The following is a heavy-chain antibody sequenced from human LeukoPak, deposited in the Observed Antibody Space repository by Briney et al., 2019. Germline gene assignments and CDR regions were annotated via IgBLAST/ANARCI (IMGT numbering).Heavy chain of an antibody. D-gene: IGHD4-17*01. V-gene: IGHV3-21*01. CDR1: GFTFSSYS. CDR2: ISSSSSYI. Sequence: GGSLRLSCAASGFTFSSYSMNWVRQAPGKGLEWVSSISSSSSYIYYADSVKGRFTISRDNAKNSLYLQMNSLRAEDTAVYYCARGGSGDYGLYYYYYMDVWGKGTTVTVSS. CDR3: ARGGSGDYGLYYYYYMDV. J-gene: IGHJ6*03.